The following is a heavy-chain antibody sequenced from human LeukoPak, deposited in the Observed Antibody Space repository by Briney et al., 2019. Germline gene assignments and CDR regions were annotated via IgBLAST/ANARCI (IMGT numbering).Heavy chain of an antibody. CDR2: IIPIFGTA. CDR3: ASQPYYYDSSGYSRAEDY. V-gene: IGHV1-69*05. D-gene: IGHD3-22*01. J-gene: IGHJ4*02. CDR1: GGTFSSYA. Sequence: SVKVSCKASGGTFSSYAISWVRQAPGQGLEWMGGIIPIFGTANYAQKFQGRVTITTDESTSTADMELSSLRSEDTAVYYCASQPYYYDSSGYSRAEDYWGQGTLVTVSS.